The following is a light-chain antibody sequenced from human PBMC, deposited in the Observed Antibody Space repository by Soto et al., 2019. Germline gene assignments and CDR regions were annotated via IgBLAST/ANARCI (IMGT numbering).Light chain of an antibody. CDR3: AAWDDSLRGLE. CDR1: SSNIGSNT. V-gene: IGLV1-44*01. Sequence: QSVLTQPPSASGTPGQMVTISCSGSSSNIGSNTVNWYQQLPGMAPKLLIYNNSQRHSGVPDRFSGSKSGTSASLAISGLQSEDDADYYCAAWDDSLRGLEFGGGTKLTVL. J-gene: IGLJ2*01. CDR2: NNS.